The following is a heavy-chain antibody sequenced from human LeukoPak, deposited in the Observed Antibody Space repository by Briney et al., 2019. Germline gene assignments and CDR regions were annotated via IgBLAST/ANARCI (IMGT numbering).Heavy chain of an antibody. V-gene: IGHV1-2*02. CDR3: AKDPFDQMLPENWFDP. Sequence: ASVKVSCKASEYTFTGYYIHWVRQAPGQGLEWVGWMNPNSGDTNYARSFQGRVTMTRDTSISTAYMELSRLRFDDTAVYYCAKDPFDQMLPENWFDPWGQGTLVTVSS. J-gene: IGHJ5*02. D-gene: IGHD2-2*01. CDR2: MNPNSGDT. CDR1: EYTFTGYY.